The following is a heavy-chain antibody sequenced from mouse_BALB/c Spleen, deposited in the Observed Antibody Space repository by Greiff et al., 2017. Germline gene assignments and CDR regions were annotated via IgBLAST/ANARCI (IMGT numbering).Heavy chain of an antibody. Sequence: EVKLLESGPGLVKPSQSLSLTCTVTGYSITSDYAWNWIRQFPGNKLEWMGYISYSGSTSYNPSLKSRISITRDTSKNQFFLQLNSVTTEDTATYYCATHDYDVYAMDYWGQGTSVTVSS. CDR1: GYSITSDYA. J-gene: IGHJ4*01. D-gene: IGHD2-4*01. CDR3: ATHDYDVYAMDY. CDR2: ISYSGST. V-gene: IGHV3-2*02.